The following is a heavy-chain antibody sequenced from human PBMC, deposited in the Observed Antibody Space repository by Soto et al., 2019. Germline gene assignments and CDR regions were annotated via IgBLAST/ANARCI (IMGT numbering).Heavy chain of an antibody. J-gene: IGHJ4*03. CDR2: INRHGDST. Sequence: EVYLVEAGGGVVRPGGSLRLSCAASGFGFDEYGMSWVRQGPGKGLEWVSTINRHGDSTAYADSVKGRFTISRDNAKNPLYLQMNGLRAEDTAFDYCARDHRWCYQYGDYGDSWGHGTLVTVSS. V-gene: IGHV3-20*04. D-gene: IGHD4-17*01. CDR3: ARDHRWCYQYGDYGDS. CDR1: GFGFDEYG.